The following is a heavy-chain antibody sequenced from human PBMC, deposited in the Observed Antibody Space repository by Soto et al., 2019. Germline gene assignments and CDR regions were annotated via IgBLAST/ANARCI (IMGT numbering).Heavy chain of an antibody. V-gene: IGHV1-18*01. CDR3: ARVSRSIAVAGTSDI. J-gene: IGHJ3*02. Sequence: ASVKVSCKASGYTFTSYGISWVRQAPGQGLEWMGWISAYNGNTNYAQKLQGRVTMTTDTSTSTAYMELRSLRSDDAAVYYCARVSRSIAVAGTSDIWGQGXMVTVSS. CDR1: GYTFTSYG. D-gene: IGHD6-19*01. CDR2: ISAYNGNT.